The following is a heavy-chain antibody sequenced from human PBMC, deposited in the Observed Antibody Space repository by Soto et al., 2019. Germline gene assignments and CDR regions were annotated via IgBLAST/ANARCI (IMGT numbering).Heavy chain of an antibody. CDR3: AGGPNWRYRFDS. D-gene: IGHD3-9*01. CDR2: LIPLFGTT. Sequence: QVQLVQSGAEVKKPGSSVKVSCEASGGTFSGHAISWVRQAPGQGPEWMGGLIPLFGTTQHAQNFQDRLTITADKATSTAYMELTSLRFEDTAIDYGAGGPNWRYRFDSWGQGTLVTVSS. CDR1: GGTFSGHA. J-gene: IGHJ4*02. V-gene: IGHV1-69*06.